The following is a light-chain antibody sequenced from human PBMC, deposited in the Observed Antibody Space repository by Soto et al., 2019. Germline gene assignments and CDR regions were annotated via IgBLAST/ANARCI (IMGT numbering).Light chain of an antibody. J-gene: IGLJ2*01. Sequence: QSVLTQPPSVSGVPGQRVTISCTGSSSNIGAGYDVHWYQQLPGTAPKLLIYGNSNRPSGVPDRFSGSKSGTSASLAITGLRAEDEADYYCQSYDSSLSGVVFGGGTKLTVL. V-gene: IGLV1-40*01. CDR1: SSNIGAGYD. CDR2: GNS. CDR3: QSYDSSLSGVV.